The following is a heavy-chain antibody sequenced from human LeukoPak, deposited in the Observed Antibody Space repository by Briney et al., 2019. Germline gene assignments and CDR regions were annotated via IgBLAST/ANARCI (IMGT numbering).Heavy chain of an antibody. J-gene: IGHJ3*02. CDR2: MGVSGDNV. V-gene: IGHV3-23*01. D-gene: IGHD4-17*01. Sequence: GGSLRLSCAASGFTFSAYGVTWVRQAPGKGLEWVSSMGVSGDNVHYADSVKGRFAISRDNSKNTLYLQMNSLRAEGAAVYYCAKDPNGDYVGAFDTWGQETMVIVSS. CDR3: AKDPNGDYVGAFDT. CDR1: GFTFSAYG.